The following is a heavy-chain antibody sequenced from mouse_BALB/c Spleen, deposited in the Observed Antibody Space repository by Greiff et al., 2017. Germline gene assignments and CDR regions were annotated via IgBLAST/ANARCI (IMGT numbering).Heavy chain of an antibody. D-gene: IGHD1-1*01. J-gene: IGHJ3*01. Sequence: DVMLVESGGGLVQPGGSLKLSCAASGFTFSSYTMSWVRQTPEKRLEWVAYISNGGGSTYYPDTVKGRFTISRDNAKNTLYLQMSSLKSEDTAMYYCASPIITTVVGYWGQGTLVTVSA. CDR2: ISNGGGST. CDR1: GFTFSSYT. CDR3: ASPIITTVVGY. V-gene: IGHV5-12-2*01.